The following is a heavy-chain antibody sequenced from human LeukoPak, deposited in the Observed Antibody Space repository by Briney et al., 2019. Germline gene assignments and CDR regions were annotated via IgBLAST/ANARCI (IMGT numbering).Heavy chain of an antibody. CDR3: TKDNYDYYGSSGYPGLVPYYFDY. CDR1: GFTFDDYA. Sequence: GRSLRLSCAASGFTFDDYAMHWVRQAPGKGLEWVSGISWNSAGVGYADSVKGRFTISRDNAKHSLYLQMNSLRAEDTALYYCTKDNYDYYGSSGYPGLVPYYFDYWGQGTLVTVSS. CDR2: ISWNSAGV. V-gene: IGHV3-9*01. D-gene: IGHD3-22*01. J-gene: IGHJ4*02.